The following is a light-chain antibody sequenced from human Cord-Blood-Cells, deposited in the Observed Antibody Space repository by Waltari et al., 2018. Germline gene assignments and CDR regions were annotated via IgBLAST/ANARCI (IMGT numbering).Light chain of an antibody. CDR1: QSISSW. CDR2: KAS. CDR3: QQYDSYPYT. V-gene: IGKV1-5*03. Sequence: DIQMTQSPSTLSASVGDRVTITCRASQSISSWLAWYQQKPGKAPKLLIYKASSLESGLPSRFCGSGSVTEFTLAICSLQPDDFATYYCQQYDSYPYTFGHGTKLEIK. J-gene: IGKJ2*01.